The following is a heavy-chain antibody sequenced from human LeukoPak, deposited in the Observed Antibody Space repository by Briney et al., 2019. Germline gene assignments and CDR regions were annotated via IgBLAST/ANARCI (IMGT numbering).Heavy chain of an antibody. D-gene: IGHD3-22*01. Sequence: QPGGSLRLSCAASGFTFEDYTMHWVRQAPGKTLEWVSLISWDGTPYYTDSVKGRFTISRDNAKNSLYLQMDTLRSEDTAFYYCVKDLSYESSGYVFDYWGQGTLVTVSS. CDR2: ISWDGTP. CDR3: VKDLSYESSGYVFDY. J-gene: IGHJ4*02. V-gene: IGHV3-43*01. CDR1: GFTFEDYT.